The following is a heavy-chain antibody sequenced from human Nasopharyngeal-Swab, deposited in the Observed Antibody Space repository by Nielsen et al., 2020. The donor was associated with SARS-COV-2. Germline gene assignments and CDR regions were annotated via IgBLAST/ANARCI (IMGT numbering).Heavy chain of an antibody. Sequence: GSLRLSCGVHNGSFIGYYWTWIRQPPGKGLEWIGEINHAGTTSYTPSLKKRVTMSVDTSKNQFSLKVNSVTAADAAVYYCARRHRSCGGGACPIDYWGQGALVTVSS. CDR2: INHAGTT. CDR1: NGSFIGYY. D-gene: IGHD2-21*02. V-gene: IGHV4-34*01. CDR3: ARRHRSCGGGACPIDY. J-gene: IGHJ4*02.